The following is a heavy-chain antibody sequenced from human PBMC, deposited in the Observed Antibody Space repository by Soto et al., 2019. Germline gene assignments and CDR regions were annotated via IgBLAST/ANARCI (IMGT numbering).Heavy chain of an antibody. J-gene: IGHJ4*02. D-gene: IGHD3-10*01. V-gene: IGHV1-3*01. CDR2: INAGNGNT. CDR1: GYTFTSYA. Sequence: ASVKVSCKASGYTFTSYAMHWVRQAPGQRLEWMGWINAGNGNTKYSQKFQGRVTITRDTSASTAYMELSSLRSEDTAVYYCARARSLITMVRGVLFDYWGQGTLVTVSS. CDR3: ARARSLITMVRGVLFDY.